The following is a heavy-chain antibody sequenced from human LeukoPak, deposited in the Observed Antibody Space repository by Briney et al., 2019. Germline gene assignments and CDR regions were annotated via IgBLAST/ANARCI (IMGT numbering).Heavy chain of an antibody. CDR3: ARVLGAFDI. J-gene: IGHJ3*02. D-gene: IGHD1-1*01. Sequence: SETLPLTCAVYGGSFSGYYWSWNRQPPGKGLEWIGEINHSGSTNYNPSLKSRVTISVDTSKNQFSLKLSSVTAADTAVYYCARVLGAFDIWGQGTMVTVSS. V-gene: IGHV4-34*01. CDR2: INHSGST. CDR1: GGSFSGYY.